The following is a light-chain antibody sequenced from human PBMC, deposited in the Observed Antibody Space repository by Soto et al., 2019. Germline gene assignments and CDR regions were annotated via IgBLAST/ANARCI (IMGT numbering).Light chain of an antibody. Sequence: EKVMTQSPATLSVSPGERATLSCGASQSVRSNLAWYQQKPGHPPRLLIYDASTRATGIPSRFSGRGSGIEYTLTINSLKSEDFAVYYCQQYDNGPRTFGQEATVDIK. V-gene: IGKV3-15*01. CDR1: QSVRSN. J-gene: IGKJ1*01. CDR3: QQYDNGPRT. CDR2: DAS.